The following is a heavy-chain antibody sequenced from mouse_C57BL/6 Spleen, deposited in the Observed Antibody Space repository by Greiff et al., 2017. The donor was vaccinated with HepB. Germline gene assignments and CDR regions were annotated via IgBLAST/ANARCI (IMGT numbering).Heavy chain of an antibody. J-gene: IGHJ3*01. D-gene: IGHD3-2*02. CDR2: IYPGDGDT. CDR1: GYAFSSYW. V-gene: IGHV1-80*01. CDR3: ARSGTAQGAY. Sequence: VQLVESGAELVKPGASVKISCKASGYAFSSYWMNWVKQRPGKGLEWIGQIYPGDGDTNYNGKFKGKATLTADKSSSTAYMQLSSLTSEDSAVYFCARSGTAQGAYWGQGTLVTVSA.